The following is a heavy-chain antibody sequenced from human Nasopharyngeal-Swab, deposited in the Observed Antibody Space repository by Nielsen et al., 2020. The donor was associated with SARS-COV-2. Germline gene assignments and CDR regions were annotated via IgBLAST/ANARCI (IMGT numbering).Heavy chain of an antibody. Sequence: GESLKISCAASGFTFSSYSMNWVRQAPGKGLEWASSISSSSSYIYYADSVKGRFTISRDNAKNSLYLQMNSLRAEDTAVYYCARDFPTPPYYDFWSGLQLDYWGQGTLVTVSS. CDR2: ISSSSSYI. CDR1: GFTFSSYS. J-gene: IGHJ4*02. D-gene: IGHD3-3*01. CDR3: ARDFPTPPYYDFWSGLQLDY. V-gene: IGHV3-21*01.